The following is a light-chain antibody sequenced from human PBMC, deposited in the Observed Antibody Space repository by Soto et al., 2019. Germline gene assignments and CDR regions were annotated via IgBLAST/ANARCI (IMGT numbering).Light chain of an antibody. Sequence: EIVLTQSPGTLSLSPGEGATLSCRASQSVGRDYLAWFQQKPGQAPRLLIHDASSRATGIPDRFSVSGSGTDFTLTISRLEPEDFAVYYCQQYATSPITFGQGTRLEIK. CDR2: DAS. V-gene: IGKV3-20*01. CDR1: QSVGRDY. CDR3: QQYATSPIT. J-gene: IGKJ5*01.